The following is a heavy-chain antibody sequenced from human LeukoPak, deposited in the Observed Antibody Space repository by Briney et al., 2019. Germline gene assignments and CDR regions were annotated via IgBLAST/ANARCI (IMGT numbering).Heavy chain of an antibody. J-gene: IGHJ4*02. V-gene: IGHV4-4*07. CDR3: ARAGYTISYYSLDY. CDR1: GGSINSYY. Sequence: SETLSLTCTVSGGSINSYYWGWIRQPAGKGLEWIGRIYTTGSTNYNPSLKSRVTISVDTSKDQFSLKLTSVTAADTGMYYCARAGYTISYYSLDYWGQGALVTVSS. D-gene: IGHD1-26*01. CDR2: IYTTGST.